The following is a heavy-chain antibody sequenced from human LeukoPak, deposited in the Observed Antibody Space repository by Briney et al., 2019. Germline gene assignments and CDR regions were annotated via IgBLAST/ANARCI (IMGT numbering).Heavy chain of an antibody. V-gene: IGHV3-23*01. CDR1: GFTFSSYA. CDR2: ISGSGGST. D-gene: IGHD3-10*01. CDR3: AKFRAPKEPARVFDY. Sequence: PGGSLRLSCAASGFTFSSYAMSWVRQAPGKGLEWVSAISGSGGSTYYADSVKGRFTISRDNSKNTLYLQMHSLRAEDTAVYYFAKFRAPKEPARVFDYWGQGTLVTVSS. J-gene: IGHJ4*02.